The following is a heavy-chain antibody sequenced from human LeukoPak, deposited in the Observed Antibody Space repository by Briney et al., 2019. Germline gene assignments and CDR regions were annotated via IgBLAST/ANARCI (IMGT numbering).Heavy chain of an antibody. J-gene: IGHJ4*02. CDR3: ARSRGNYCSGGSCYPLDQ. D-gene: IGHD2-15*01. V-gene: IGHV4-34*01. CDR1: GGSFSGYL. CDR2: VSFPGTS. Sequence: PSETLSLTCGVSGGSFSGYLWSWIRQSPGKGLEWIGEVSFPGTSNYSPSLKGRATISVGTSNTQFSLKLTSVTAADTAVYYCARSRGNYCSGGSCYPLDQWGQGILAIVSS.